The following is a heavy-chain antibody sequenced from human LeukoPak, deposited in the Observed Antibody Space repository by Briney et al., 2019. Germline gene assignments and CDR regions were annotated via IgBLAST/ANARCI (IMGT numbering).Heavy chain of an antibody. CDR2: IYPGDSDT. J-gene: IGHJ6*02. CDR3: GRGYGMDV. V-gene: IGHV5-51*01. CDR1: GYRFTNYW. Sequence: GESLKISCQASGYRFTNYWIGWVRQLPGKGLEWMGIIYPGDSDTRYSPSFQGQVTISADKSISTAYLQWSSLKASDTAMYYCGRGYGMDVWGQGTTVTVSS.